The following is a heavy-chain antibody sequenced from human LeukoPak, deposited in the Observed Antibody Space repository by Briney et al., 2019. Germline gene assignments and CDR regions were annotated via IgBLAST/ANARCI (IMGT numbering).Heavy chain of an antibody. Sequence: WVSRINTDGSSTSYADSVKGRFTISRDNAKNTLYLQMNSLRAEDTAVYYCARSSSKYYFDYWGQGTLVTVSS. J-gene: IGHJ4*02. D-gene: IGHD6-6*01. V-gene: IGHV3-74*01. CDR3: ARSSSKYYFDY. CDR2: INTDGSST.